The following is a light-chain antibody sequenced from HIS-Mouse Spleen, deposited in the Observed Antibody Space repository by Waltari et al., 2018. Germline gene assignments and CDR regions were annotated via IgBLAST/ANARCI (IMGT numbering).Light chain of an antibody. Sequence: SYELTQPPSVSVSPGQTARITCSGDALPKKYAYWYQQKSGQAPVLVIYEDSKRPSGIPKVFFGPSLGAMATLTISGAQVEDEADYYCYSTDSSGNHRVFGGGTKLTVL. CDR3: YSTDSSGNHRV. V-gene: IGLV3-10*01. CDR2: EDS. CDR1: ALPKKY. J-gene: IGLJ2*01.